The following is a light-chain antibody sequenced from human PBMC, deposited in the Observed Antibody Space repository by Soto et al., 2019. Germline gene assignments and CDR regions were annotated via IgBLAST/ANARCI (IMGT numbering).Light chain of an antibody. CDR1: QSVTSTY. Sequence: EIVLTQSPGTLSLSPGERASLSCRASQSVTSTYLAWYQQKPGQAPRLLIYGASTRATGIPDRFSGSGSGTDFALAISRLEPEDFAVYYWQLFDSFSYTFGQGTKLQIK. CDR3: QLFDSFSYT. J-gene: IGKJ2*01. CDR2: GAS. V-gene: IGKV3-20*01.